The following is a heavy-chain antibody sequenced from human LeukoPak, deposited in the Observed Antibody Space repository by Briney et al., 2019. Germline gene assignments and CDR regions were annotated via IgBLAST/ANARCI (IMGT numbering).Heavy chain of an antibody. D-gene: IGHD1-26*01. CDR3: ATDTRMVGPTFTLDF. V-gene: IGHV1-24*01. CDR1: GYSLAELS. CDR2: VDPEDDDI. J-gene: IGHJ4*02. Sequence: ASVKVSCKVSGYSLAELSMHWVRQAPGKGLEWMGGVDPEDDDIFFAQKLLGRVTLTEDTSTDTAYMELSNLRSEYTAVYYCATDTRMVGPTFTLDFWGQGTLVTVSS.